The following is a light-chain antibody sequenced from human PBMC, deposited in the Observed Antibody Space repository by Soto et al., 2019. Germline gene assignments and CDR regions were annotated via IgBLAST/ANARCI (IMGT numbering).Light chain of an antibody. CDR2: AVF. V-gene: IGKV3-20*01. CDR3: QQYGRSLWT. CDR1: QRFSSTY. Sequence: DIVLPKSTGTLSVSPVARATLSCRARQRFSSTYLVWHQQKPGQAPRLLIYAVFRSVTGIPDMFSCSGSGTDFNITISRLEPEDFAVYSCQQYGRSLWTIGQGTKVEI. J-gene: IGKJ1*01.